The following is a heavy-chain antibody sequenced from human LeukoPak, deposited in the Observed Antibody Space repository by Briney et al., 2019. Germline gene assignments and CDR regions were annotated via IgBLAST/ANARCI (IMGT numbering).Heavy chain of an antibody. CDR1: GFTFSSYS. J-gene: IGHJ6*02. V-gene: IGHV3-21*04. Sequence: GGSLRLSCAASGFTFSSYSMNWVRQAPGKGLEWVSSISSSSSYIYYADSVKGRFTISRDNSKNTLYLQMNSLRAEDTAVYYCAREVRYNPTYGMDVWGQGTTVTVSS. D-gene: IGHD5-24*01. CDR3: AREVRYNPTYGMDV. CDR2: ISSSSSYI.